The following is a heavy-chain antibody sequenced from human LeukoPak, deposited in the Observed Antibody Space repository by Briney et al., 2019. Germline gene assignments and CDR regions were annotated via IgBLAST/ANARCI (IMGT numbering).Heavy chain of an antibody. CDR3: AYYGSGSYFNNWFDP. CDR2: IYPGDSDT. D-gene: IGHD3-10*01. V-gene: IGHV5-51*01. CDR1: GHSFTNSW. Sequence: GEFLKISCKGSGHSFTNSWIAWVRQKSGKGLEWMGIIYPGDSDTRYSPSFQGQVTISADKSISTAYLQWSSLKASDTAMYYCAYYGSGSYFNNWFDPWGQGTLVTVSS. J-gene: IGHJ5*02.